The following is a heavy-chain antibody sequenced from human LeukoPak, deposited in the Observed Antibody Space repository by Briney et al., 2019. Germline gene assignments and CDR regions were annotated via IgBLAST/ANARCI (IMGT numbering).Heavy chain of an antibody. Sequence: KPSETLSLTCTVSGGSISSGGYYWSWIRQPPGKGLEWIGYIYHSGSTYYNPSLKSRVTISVDRSKNQFSLKLSSVTAADTAVYYCARLRRHTGDFDYWGQGTLVTVSS. CDR1: GGSISSGGYY. J-gene: IGHJ4*02. V-gene: IGHV4-30-2*01. CDR2: IYHSGST. D-gene: IGHD3-10*01. CDR3: ARLRRHTGDFDY.